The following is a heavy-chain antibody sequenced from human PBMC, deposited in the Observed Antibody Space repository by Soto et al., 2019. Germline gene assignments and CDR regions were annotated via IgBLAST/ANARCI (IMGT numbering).Heavy chain of an antibody. V-gene: IGHV2-5*01. CDR3: AHRYGGNYYRWYFDS. J-gene: IGHJ4*02. CDR2: ISWKDEK. Sequence: QITLKESGPTLVKPTQTLTLTCSFSGFSFSPRGVGVGWIRQPPGKAPECLAVISWKDEKRYNPGLKSRLTITKDTSKNQVVLTMTNLDPVDTATYFCAHRYGGNYYRWYFDSWGQGTLVTVSS. CDR1: GFSFSPRGVG. D-gene: IGHD1-26*01.